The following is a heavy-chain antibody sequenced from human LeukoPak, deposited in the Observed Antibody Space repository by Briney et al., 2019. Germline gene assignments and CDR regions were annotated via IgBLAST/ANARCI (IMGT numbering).Heavy chain of an antibody. CDR3: AKDRKGWVAATRWIRHYYYYGMDV. CDR1: GFTFSSYG. Sequence: GRSLRLSCAASGFTFSSYGMHWVRQAPGKGLEWVAVISYDGSNKYYADSVKGRFTISRDNSKNTLYLQMNSLRAEDTAVYYCAKDRKGWVAATRWIRHYYYYGMDVWGQGTTVTVSS. CDR2: ISYDGSNK. V-gene: IGHV3-30*18. D-gene: IGHD2-15*01. J-gene: IGHJ6*02.